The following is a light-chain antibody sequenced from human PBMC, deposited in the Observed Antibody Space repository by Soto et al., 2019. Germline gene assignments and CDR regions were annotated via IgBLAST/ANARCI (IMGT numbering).Light chain of an antibody. J-gene: IGKJ4*01. CDR3: QKHSAAPLT. CDR1: QGIGNY. Sequence: DIQMTQSPSSLSASVGERVTITCRASQGIGNYLAWYQQKPGKVPKLLIYTSSTLQSGVPSRFSGSGSGTDFTLTISNLQPEDVATYYCQKHSAAPLTFGGGTKVDIK. V-gene: IGKV1-27*01. CDR2: TSS.